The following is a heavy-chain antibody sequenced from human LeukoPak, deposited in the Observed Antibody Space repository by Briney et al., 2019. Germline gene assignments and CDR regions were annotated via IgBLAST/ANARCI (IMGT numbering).Heavy chain of an antibody. CDR3: ARPSWVKNAFDI. CDR2: INPSGGST. D-gene: IGHD1-26*01. CDR1: GYTFTDYY. V-gene: IGHV1-46*01. Sequence: GASVKVSCKASGYTFTDYYIHWVRQAPGQGLEWMGIINPSGGSTTYAQKFQGRVTMTRDMSTSTVYMELSSLRSEDTAVFYCARPSWVKNAFDIWGQGTMVTVSS. J-gene: IGHJ3*02.